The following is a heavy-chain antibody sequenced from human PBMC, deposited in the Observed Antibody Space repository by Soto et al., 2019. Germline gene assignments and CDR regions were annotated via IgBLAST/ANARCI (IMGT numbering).Heavy chain of an antibody. D-gene: IGHD3-9*01. CDR3: AYNILGPPGGFDY. V-gene: IGHV1-3*01. CDR1: GFSFTSYA. J-gene: IGHJ4*02. CDR2: INAGNGNT. Sequence: ASVKVSCKASGFSFTSYALHWVRQAPGQRLEWMGWINAGNGNTKYSQKFQGRVTFTRDTSANVAYMNLSSLISADTAIYYCAYNILGPPGGFDYWGQ.